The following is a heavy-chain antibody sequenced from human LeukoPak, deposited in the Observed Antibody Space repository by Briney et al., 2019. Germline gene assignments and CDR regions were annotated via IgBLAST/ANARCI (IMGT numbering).Heavy chain of an antibody. J-gene: IGHJ4*02. CDR2: ISGSGGST. CDR3: SRSLDY. Sequence: PGGSLRLSCAASGFTFSSYAMSWVRQAPGKGLEWVSAISGSGGSTYYAASVKGRFTISRDNAKSSLYLQMNILRAEDTAVYYCSRSLDYLGQGALVTVSS. CDR1: GFTFSSYA. V-gene: IGHV3-23*01.